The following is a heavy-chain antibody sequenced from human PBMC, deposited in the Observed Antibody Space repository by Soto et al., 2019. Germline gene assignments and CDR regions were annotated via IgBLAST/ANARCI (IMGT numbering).Heavy chain of an antibody. V-gene: IGHV1-69*06. CDR2: IIPIFGTA. CDR1: GGTFSSYA. Sequence: GASVKVSCKASGGTFSSYAISWVRQAPGQGLEWMGGIIPIFGTANYAQKFQGRVAITADKSTSTAYMELSSLRSEDTAVYYCASAGSIAARTHYYYYYGMDVWGQGTTVTVSS. J-gene: IGHJ6*02. CDR3: ASAGSIAARTHYYYYYGMDV. D-gene: IGHD6-6*01.